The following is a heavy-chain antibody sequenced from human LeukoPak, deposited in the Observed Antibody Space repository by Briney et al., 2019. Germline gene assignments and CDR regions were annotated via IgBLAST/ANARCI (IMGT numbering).Heavy chain of an antibody. V-gene: IGHV3-66*02. Sequence: GGSLRLSCAVSGVTVSSSYMSWVRQAPGKGLEWVSVIYSGGSTYYADSVKGRFTIARDNSKNTLYLQMNSLRAEDTAVYYCARESNYDYWGQGSLVTVSS. J-gene: IGHJ4*02. CDR1: GVTVSSSY. CDR3: ARESNYDY. CDR2: IYSGGST.